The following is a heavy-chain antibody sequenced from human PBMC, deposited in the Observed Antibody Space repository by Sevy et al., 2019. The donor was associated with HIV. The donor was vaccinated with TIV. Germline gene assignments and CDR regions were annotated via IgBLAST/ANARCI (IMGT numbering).Heavy chain of an antibody. CDR2: ISYDGSNK. CDR3: ARDQHDYAGNLRTGWFDP. CDR1: GFTFSSYA. J-gene: IGHJ5*02. Sequence: GGSLRLSCAASGFTFSSYAMHWVRQAPGKGLEWVAVISYDGSNKYYADSVKGRFTISRDNSKNMLYLQVKSLRTEDTAVYYWARDQHDYAGNLRTGWFDPWGQGTLVTVSS. V-gene: IGHV3-30-3*01. D-gene: IGHD4-17*01.